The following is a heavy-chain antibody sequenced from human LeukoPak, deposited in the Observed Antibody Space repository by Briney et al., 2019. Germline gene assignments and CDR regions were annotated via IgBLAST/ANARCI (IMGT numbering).Heavy chain of an antibody. V-gene: IGHV3-23*01. J-gene: IGHJ4*02. CDR3: AKDLVGATGGIDY. Sequence: PGGSLRLSCAASGFTFSSYAMNWVRQAPGKGLEWVSVISGSGGSTYYAGSVKGRFTISRDNSKNTLCLQMNSLRAEDTAVYYCAKDLVGATGGIDYWGQGTLVTVSS. CDR2: ISGSGGST. D-gene: IGHD1-26*01. CDR1: GFTFSSYA.